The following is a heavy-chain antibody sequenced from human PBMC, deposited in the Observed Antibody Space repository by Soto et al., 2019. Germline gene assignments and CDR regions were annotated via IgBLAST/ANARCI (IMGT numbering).Heavy chain of an antibody. D-gene: IGHD3-16*01. J-gene: IGHJ4*02. V-gene: IGHV1-46*01. CDR1: GYTFTSYY. CDR2: INPSGGST. Sequence: QVQLVQSGAEVKKPGASVKVSCKASGYTFTSYYMHWVRQAPGQGLEWMGIINPSGGSTSYAQKCKGRVTRTRATATRTGSMERSSLGAEGRAVYYCARGGEVYRALGYFDYWGQGALGTVSS. CDR3: ARGGEVYRALGYFDY.